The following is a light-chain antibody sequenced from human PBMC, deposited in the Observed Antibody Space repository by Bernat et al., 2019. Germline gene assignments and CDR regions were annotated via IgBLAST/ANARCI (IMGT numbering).Light chain of an antibody. Sequence: DIVLTQSPLSLPVTPGEPASISCRSSQSLLHSNGYTYLDWYLQKPGQSPQRLNYLGSERPSGVPDRFSGSGSGTDFTLKISRVEAEDVGVYYCMQALQTPVTFGGGTRVEIK. CDR3: MQALQTPVT. J-gene: IGKJ4*01. CDR2: LGS. V-gene: IGKV2-28*01. CDR1: QSLLHSNGYTY.